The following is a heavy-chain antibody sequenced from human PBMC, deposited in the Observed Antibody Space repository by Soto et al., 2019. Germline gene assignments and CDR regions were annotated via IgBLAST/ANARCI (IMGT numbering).Heavy chain of an antibody. CDR1: GGSFSGYY. CDR3: ARLSTEMATITFVDYYYGMDV. D-gene: IGHD5-12*01. CDR2: INHSGST. Sequence: PSETLSLTCAVYGGSFSGYYWSWIRQPPGKGLEWIGEINHSGSTNYNPSLKSRVTISVDTSKNQFSLKLSSVTAADTAVYYCARLSTEMATITFVDYYYGMDVWGQGTTVTVSS. V-gene: IGHV4-34*01. J-gene: IGHJ6*02.